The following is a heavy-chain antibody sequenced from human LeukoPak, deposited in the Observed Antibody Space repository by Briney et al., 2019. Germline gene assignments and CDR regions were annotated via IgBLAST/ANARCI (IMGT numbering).Heavy chain of an antibody. Sequence: SETLSLTCTVSGGSTSNYFCTWLRQSSGKGLEWIGRIHTSGSTNYNPSLKSRVSMSVDTSKNQFSLKLSSVTAADTAVYYCARDPEGHGYYFDYWGQGALVTVSS. J-gene: IGHJ4*02. CDR3: ARDPEGHGYYFDY. CDR2: IHTSGST. V-gene: IGHV4-4*07. CDR1: GGSTSNYF. D-gene: IGHD3-3*01.